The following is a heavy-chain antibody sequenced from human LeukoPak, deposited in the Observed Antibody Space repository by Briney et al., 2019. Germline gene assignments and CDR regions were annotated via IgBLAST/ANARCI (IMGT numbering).Heavy chain of an antibody. CDR2: IKPDRSEN. V-gene: IGHV3-7*01. CDR1: GFIFNHYW. CDR3: ARDLNWETY. J-gene: IGHJ4*02. Sequence: GGSLRLSCAASGFIFNHYWMTWVRHTPGKGLECVASIKPDRSENYYVDSVKGRFTISRDNAKNSLYLQMNSLRVEDAAVYYCARDLNWETYWGQGTLVTVSS. D-gene: IGHD1-26*01.